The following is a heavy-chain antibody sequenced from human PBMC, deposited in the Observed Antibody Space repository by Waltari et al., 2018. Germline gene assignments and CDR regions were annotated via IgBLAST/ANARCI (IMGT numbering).Heavy chain of an antibody. D-gene: IGHD1-1*01. CDR3: AAYITSRRGAFDF. Sequence: EEQLLESGGGLVQPGDSLRLSCAASGFRFSNYWMNWVRQAPGKGLVWVERMSNDESSITYADSVKGRFTISRDNSKNTLYLQMNSLRAEDTAVYYCAAYITSRRGAFDFWGQGTMVTVSS. J-gene: IGHJ3*01. V-gene: IGHV3-74*03. CDR2: MSNDESSI. CDR1: GFRFSNYW.